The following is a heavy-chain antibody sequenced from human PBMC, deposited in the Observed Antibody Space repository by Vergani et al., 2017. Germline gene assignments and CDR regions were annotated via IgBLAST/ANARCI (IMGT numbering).Heavy chain of an antibody. CDR3: ARDHRDYNNYPGTFDI. CDR2: ISNSGNTI. Sequence: QVQLVESVGGLVKPGGSLRLSCADSGFSFSDHYMTWIRQAPGKGLEWVSYISNSGNTIEYADSVKGRFSISRDNAKSSLFLQMDSLRAEDTAVYYCARDHRDYNNYPGTFDIWGQGSMVTVSS. CDR1: GFSFSDHY. V-gene: IGHV3-11*01. J-gene: IGHJ3*02. D-gene: IGHD5-24*01.